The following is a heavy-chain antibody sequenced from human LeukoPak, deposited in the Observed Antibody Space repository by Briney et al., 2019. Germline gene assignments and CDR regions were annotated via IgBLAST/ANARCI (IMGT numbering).Heavy chain of an antibody. CDR1: GGSISIGDYY. CDR2: IYYSGST. V-gene: IGHV4-30-4*01. CDR3: ARGSYSSSRPVRGYYYYGMDV. J-gene: IGHJ6*02. Sequence: SETLSLTCTVSGGSISIGDYYWSWIRQPPGKGLEWIGYIYYSGSTYYDPSLKSRVTISVDTSKNQFSLKLSSVTAADTAVYYCARGSYSSSRPVRGYYYYGMDVWGQGTTVTVSS. D-gene: IGHD6-13*01.